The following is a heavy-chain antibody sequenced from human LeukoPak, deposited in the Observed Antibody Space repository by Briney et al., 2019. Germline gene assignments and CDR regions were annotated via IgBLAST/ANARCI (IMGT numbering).Heavy chain of an antibody. V-gene: IGHV4-59*08. D-gene: IGHD2-21*01. Sequence: SETLSLTCIVSGDSISSDYWSWIRQSPGKGLEWIGYINYSGSSEYNPSLKSRVTISVDRSKNQVSLKMRSVTAADTAVYYCARLDCISDTCYNYWAPGALVTVSS. J-gene: IGHJ4*02. CDR2: INYSGSS. CDR3: ARLDCISDTCYNY. CDR1: GDSISSDY.